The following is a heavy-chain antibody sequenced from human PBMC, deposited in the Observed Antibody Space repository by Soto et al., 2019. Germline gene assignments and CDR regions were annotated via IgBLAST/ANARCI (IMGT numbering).Heavy chain of an antibody. CDR2: IYPADSDT. D-gene: IGHD2-2*02. CDR3: ARPISGGWFDP. CDR1: GYSFSNFW. J-gene: IGHJ5*02. V-gene: IGHV5-51*01. Sequence: GESLKISCKGSGYSFSNFWIGWVRQMPGKGLEWMGIIYPADSDTRYSPSFQGQVTISADKSISTAYLQWSSLKASDTAMYYCARPISGGWFDPWGQGTLVTVSS.